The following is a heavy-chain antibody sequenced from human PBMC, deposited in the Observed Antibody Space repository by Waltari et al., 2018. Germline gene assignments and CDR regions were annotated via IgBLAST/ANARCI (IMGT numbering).Heavy chain of an antibody. J-gene: IGHJ4*02. D-gene: IGHD4-4*01. CDR1: GFSVSSTY. Sequence: EVQLVETGGGLIQPGGSLRLSCAASGFSVSSTYVSWVRTAPGKGLGWVSVIYSGGSTYYADSVKGRFTISRDNSKNTLYLQMNSLRADDTAVYYCASDLGKGYSNTIFRYWGQGTLVTVSS. V-gene: IGHV3-53*02. CDR2: IYSGGST. CDR3: ASDLGKGYSNTIFRY.